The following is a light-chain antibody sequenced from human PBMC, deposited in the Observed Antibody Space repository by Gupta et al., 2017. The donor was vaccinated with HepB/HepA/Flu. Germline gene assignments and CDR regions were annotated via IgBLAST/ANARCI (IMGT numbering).Light chain of an antibody. Sequence: QSALTQPRSVSGSPGQSVTISCTGTSSDVGGYNYVSWYQQHPGKAPKLMIYEVSKRPSGVPDRFSGSKSGNTASLTSSGLQAEDEADYYCCSYAGSYTLEVFGGGTKLTVL. J-gene: IGLJ2*01. CDR3: CSYAGSYTLEV. CDR1: SSDVGGYNY. CDR2: EVS. V-gene: IGLV2-11*01.